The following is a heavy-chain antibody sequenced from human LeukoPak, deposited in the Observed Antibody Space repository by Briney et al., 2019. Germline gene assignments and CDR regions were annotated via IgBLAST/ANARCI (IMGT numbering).Heavy chain of an antibody. CDR1: GGSISSGGYY. CDR2: IYYSGST. CDR3: ARSSLLDAFDI. J-gene: IGHJ3*02. D-gene: IGHD2-21*01. Sequence: SETLSLTCTVSGGSISSGGYYWSWIRQHPGKGLEWIGYIYYSGSTYYNPSLKSQVTISVDTSKNQFSLKLSSVTAADTAVYYCARSSLLDAFDIWGQGTMVTVSS. V-gene: IGHV4-31*01.